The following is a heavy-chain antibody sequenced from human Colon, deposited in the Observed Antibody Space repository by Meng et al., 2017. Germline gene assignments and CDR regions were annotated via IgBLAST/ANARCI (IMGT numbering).Heavy chain of an antibody. CDR1: GGSIDSADYY. J-gene: IGHJ4*02. D-gene: IGHD2-2*01. Sequence: QVQLQESGPGLVQPSETLSLICTISGGSIDSADYYWNWIRQPPGKGLEWLGYIHSSGNTYYAPSLKSRLVMSLDTFKNQFSLRLASVKAADTALYYCVRSPVIPDARTFDFWGQGALVTVSS. CDR3: VRSPVIPDARTFDF. V-gene: IGHV4-30-4*01. CDR2: IHSSGNT.